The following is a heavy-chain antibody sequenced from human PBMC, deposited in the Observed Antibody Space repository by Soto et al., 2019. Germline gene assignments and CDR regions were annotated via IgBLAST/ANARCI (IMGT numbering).Heavy chain of an antibody. CDR1: GGSISSSSYY. CDR2: IYYSGTT. Sequence: HLQLQESGPGLVKPSETLSLTCTVSGGSISSSSYYWGWIRQPPGKGLEWIGSIYYSGTTYYSPSLKRRVTISADTSKNQFSLKLSSVTAADTAVYYCARRGGYSGYDVQLGFDYWGQGTLVTVSS. D-gene: IGHD5-12*01. CDR3: ARRGGYSGYDVQLGFDY. V-gene: IGHV4-39*01. J-gene: IGHJ4*02.